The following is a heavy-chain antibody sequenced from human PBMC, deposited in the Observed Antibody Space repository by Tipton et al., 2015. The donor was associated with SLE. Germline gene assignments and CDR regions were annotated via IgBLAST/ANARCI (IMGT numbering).Heavy chain of an antibody. CDR2: ISDSGTT. CDR3: ARDGGSSWFDENWFDP. D-gene: IGHD6-13*01. CDR1: RGSLNGFH. V-gene: IGHV4-59*12. Sequence: TLSLTCTVSRGSLNGFHWTWIRQPPGKRLEWIGYISDSGTTDYNPSLRSRVTLSADTSKSQFSLKLTSVTAADTAVYYCARDGGSSWFDENWFDPWGQGTLVTVSS. J-gene: IGHJ5*02.